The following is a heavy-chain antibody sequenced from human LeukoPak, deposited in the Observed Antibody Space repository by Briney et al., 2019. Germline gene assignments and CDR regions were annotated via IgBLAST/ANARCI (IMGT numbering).Heavy chain of an antibody. J-gene: IGHJ4*02. Sequence: SVKVSCKASGCTFSIYAISWVRQAPGQGLEWMGGIIPIFGTANYAQKFQGRVTITADEATSTAYLVLRSLRSEDAAVYYCARVGDSSGYFFDYWGQGTLVTVFS. CDR3: ARVGDSSGYFFDY. CDR2: IIPIFGTA. D-gene: IGHD3-22*01. CDR1: GCTFSIYA. V-gene: IGHV1-69*13.